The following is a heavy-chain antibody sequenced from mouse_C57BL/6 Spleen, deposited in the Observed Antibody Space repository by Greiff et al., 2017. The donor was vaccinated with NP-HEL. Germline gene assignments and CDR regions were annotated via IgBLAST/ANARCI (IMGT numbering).Heavy chain of an antibody. CDR3: ARVGGNYALPMDY. Sequence: QQSCKASGYTFTSYWMHWVKQRPGRGLEWIGRIDPNSGGTKYNEKFKSKATLTVDKPSSTAYMQLSSLTSEDSAVYYCARVGGNYALPMDYWGQGTSVTVSS. V-gene: IGHV1-72*01. J-gene: IGHJ4*01. D-gene: IGHD2-1*01. CDR1: GYTFTSYW. CDR2: IDPNSGGT.